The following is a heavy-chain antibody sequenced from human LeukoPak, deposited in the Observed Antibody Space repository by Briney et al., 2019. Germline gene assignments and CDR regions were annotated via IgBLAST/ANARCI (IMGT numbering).Heavy chain of an antibody. CDR2: IYHSGST. CDR1: GGSISSGGYS. V-gene: IGHV4-30-2*01. D-gene: IGHD2-15*01. J-gene: IGHJ5*02. Sequence: SETLSLTCAVSGGSISSGGYSWSWIRQPPGKGLEWIGYIYHSGSTYYNPSLKSRVTISVDRSKNQFSLKLSSATAADTAVYYCAREFCSGGSCYSPDGWFDPWGQGTLVTVSS. CDR3: AREFCSGGSCYSPDGWFDP.